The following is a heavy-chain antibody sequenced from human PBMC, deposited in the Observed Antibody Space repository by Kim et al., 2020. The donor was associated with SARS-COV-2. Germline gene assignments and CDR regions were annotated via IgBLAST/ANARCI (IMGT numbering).Heavy chain of an antibody. D-gene: IGHD1-1*01. J-gene: IGHJ4*02. V-gene: IGHV1-58*01. CDR3: AADTTGTNSPGLDY. CDR1: GFTFTSSA. Sequence: SVKVSCKASGFTFTSSAVQWVRQARGQRLEWIGWIVVGSGNTNYAQKFQERVTITRDMSTSTAYMELSSLRSEDTAVYYCAADTTGTNSPGLDYWGQGTLVTVSS. CDR2: IVVGSGNT.